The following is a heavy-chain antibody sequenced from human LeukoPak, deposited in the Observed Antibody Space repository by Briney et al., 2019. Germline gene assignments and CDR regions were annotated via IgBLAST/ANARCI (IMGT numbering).Heavy chain of an antibody. CDR1: GYTFTGYY. CDR2: INPNSGGT. V-gene: IGHV1-2*02. D-gene: IGHD1-26*01. Sequence: ASVKVSCKASGYTFTGYYMHWVRQAPGQGLEWMGWINPNSGGTNYAQQFQGRVTMTRDTSISTAYMELTRLRSDDTAVYYCARGLYSGTYYYFDYWGQGTLVTVSS. J-gene: IGHJ4*02. CDR3: ARGLYSGTYYYFDY.